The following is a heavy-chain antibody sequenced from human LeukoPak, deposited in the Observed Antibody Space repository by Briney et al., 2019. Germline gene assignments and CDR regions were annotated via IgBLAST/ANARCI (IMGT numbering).Heavy chain of an antibody. Sequence: PGGSLRLSCAASGFTFSSYSMNWVRQAPGKGLDWVSSISSSSSYIYYADSVKGRFTISRDNAKNSLYLQMNSLRAEDTAVYYCARGVRDFDWLFDYWGQGTLVTVSS. CDR3: ARGVRDFDWLFDY. V-gene: IGHV3-21*01. D-gene: IGHD3-9*01. CDR1: GFTFSSYS. CDR2: ISSSSSYI. J-gene: IGHJ4*02.